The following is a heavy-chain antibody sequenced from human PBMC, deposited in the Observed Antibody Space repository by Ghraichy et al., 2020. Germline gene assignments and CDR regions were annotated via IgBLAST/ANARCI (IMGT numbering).Heavy chain of an antibody. D-gene: IGHD3-10*01. CDR1: GFTFSSYA. J-gene: IGHJ3*02. CDR3: AKDLRGGRGRPDVFDI. CDR2: ISGSGGST. V-gene: IGHV3-23*01. Sequence: GGSLRLSCAASGFTFSSYAMTWVRQAPGKGLEWVSAISGSGGSTYYADSVKGRFTISRDNSKNTVYLQMNSLRAEDTAVYYCAKDLRGGRGRPDVFDIWGQGTMVTVSS.